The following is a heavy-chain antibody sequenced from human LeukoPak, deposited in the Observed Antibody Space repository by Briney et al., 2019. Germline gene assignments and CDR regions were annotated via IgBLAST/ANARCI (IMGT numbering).Heavy chain of an antibody. V-gene: IGHV4-4*07. Sequence: SETLSLTCTVSGGSISSYYWSWIRQPAGKGLGWIGRIYTSGSTNYNPSLKSRVTMSVDTSKNQFSLKLSSVTAADTAVYYCARGRYYGSGTDPPRYFDLWGRGTLVTVSS. CDR1: GGSISSYY. CDR3: ARGRYYGSGTDPPRYFDL. J-gene: IGHJ2*01. D-gene: IGHD3-10*01. CDR2: IYTSGST.